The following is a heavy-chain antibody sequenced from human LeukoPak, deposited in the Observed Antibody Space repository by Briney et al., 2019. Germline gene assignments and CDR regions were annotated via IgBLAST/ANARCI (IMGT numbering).Heavy chain of an antibody. D-gene: IGHD3-9*01. CDR2: VSYDGSNK. CDR3: AKWGKYYDILTGYYTSYYYYYMDV. J-gene: IGHJ6*03. Sequence: GGSLRLSCAASGFTFSSYAMHWVRQAPGKGPEWVAVVSYDGSNKYYADSVKDRFTISRDNSKDTLYLQMNSLRAEDTAVYYCAKWGKYYDILTGYYTSYYYYYMDVWGKGTTVTISS. V-gene: IGHV3-30*18. CDR1: GFTFSSYA.